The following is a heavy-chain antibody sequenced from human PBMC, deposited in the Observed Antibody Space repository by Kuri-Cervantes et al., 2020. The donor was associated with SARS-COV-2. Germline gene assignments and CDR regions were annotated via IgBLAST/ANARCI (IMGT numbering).Heavy chain of an antibody. CDR1: GYSISSGWY. V-gene: IGHV4-61*01. J-gene: IGHJ4*02. CDR2: IYYSGST. D-gene: IGHD5-12*01. CDR3: ARDIEGVATTPSVY. Sequence: GSLRLSCAFSGYSISSGWYWGWIRQPPGQGLEWIGYIYYSGSTNYKPSLKSRVTISVDTSKNQFSLKLSSVTAADTSVYYCARDIEGVATTPSVYWGQGTLVTVSS.